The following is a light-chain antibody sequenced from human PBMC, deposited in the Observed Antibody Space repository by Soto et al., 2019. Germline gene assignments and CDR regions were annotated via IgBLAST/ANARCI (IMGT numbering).Light chain of an antibody. CDR2: GAS. V-gene: IGKV3-15*01. Sequence: EIVMTQSPATLSVSPGDRATLSCRASQSVSSNLAWYQQKPGQAPRLLIYGASTRATGIPARFRGSGSGTEFTLTISSLQSEDLAVYYCQHYNNWPPWTFGQGTKVEIK. J-gene: IGKJ1*01. CDR1: QSVSSN. CDR3: QHYNNWPPWT.